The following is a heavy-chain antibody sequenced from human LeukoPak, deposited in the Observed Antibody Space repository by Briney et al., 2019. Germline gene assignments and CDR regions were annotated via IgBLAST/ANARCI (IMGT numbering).Heavy chain of an antibody. V-gene: IGHV3-30-3*01. CDR1: GFTFSSYA. CDR3: AKDYYYGSGSYYNRGYYYYGMDV. J-gene: IGHJ6*02. D-gene: IGHD3-10*01. Sequence: GGSLRLSCAASGFTFSSYAMHWVRQAPGKGLEWVAVISYDGSNKYYADSVKGRFTISRDNSKNTLYLQMNSLRAEDTAVYYCAKDYYYGSGSYYNRGYYYYGMDVWGQGTTVTVSS. CDR2: ISYDGSNK.